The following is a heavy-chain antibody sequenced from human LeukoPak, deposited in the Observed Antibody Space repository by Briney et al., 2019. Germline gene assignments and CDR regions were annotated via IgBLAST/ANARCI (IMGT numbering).Heavy chain of an antibody. CDR1: GGTFSSYA. V-gene: IGHV1-69*05. CDR3: ARDEGYCSGGSCYPGWFDP. CDR2: IIPIFGTA. J-gene: IGHJ5*02. D-gene: IGHD2-15*01. Sequence: SVKVSCKASGGTFSSYAISWVRQAPGQGLEWMGGIIPIFGTANYAQKFQGRVTITTDESTSTAYMELSSLRSEDTAVYYCARDEGYCSGGSCYPGWFDPWGQGTLVTVSS.